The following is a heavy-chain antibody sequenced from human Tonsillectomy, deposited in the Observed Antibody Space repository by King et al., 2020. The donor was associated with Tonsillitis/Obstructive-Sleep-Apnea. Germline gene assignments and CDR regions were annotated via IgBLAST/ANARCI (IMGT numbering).Heavy chain of an antibody. J-gene: IGHJ4*02. CDR3: ARDDTVGRYIDS. CDR2: INPSSGVA. D-gene: IGHD2-21*01. CDR1: GYTFTRYY. Sequence: QVQLVESGAEVKTPGASVKVSCKASGYTFTRYYIHWVRQARGQGLECMGIINPSSGVATYAQKFQGRVSLTTDTSANTVYLELSSLRSEDTAVYYCARDDTVGRYIDSWGQGTLVTVSS. V-gene: IGHV1-46*01.